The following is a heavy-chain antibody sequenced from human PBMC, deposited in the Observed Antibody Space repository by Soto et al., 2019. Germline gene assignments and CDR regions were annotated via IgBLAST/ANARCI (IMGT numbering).Heavy chain of an antibody. Sequence: ASVKVSFKASGYTFTSYYMHWVRQAPGQGLEWMGIINPSGGSTSYAQKFQGRVTMTRDTSTTTSYMELRNLTSDDTAVYFCARDWRGAEGFDPWGQGTLVTVSS. CDR3: ARDWRGAEGFDP. J-gene: IGHJ5*02. CDR2: INPSGGST. CDR1: GYTFTSYY. V-gene: IGHV1-46*01. D-gene: IGHD3-3*01.